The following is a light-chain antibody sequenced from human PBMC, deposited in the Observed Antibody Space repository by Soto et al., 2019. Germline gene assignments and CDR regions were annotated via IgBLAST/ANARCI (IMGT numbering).Light chain of an antibody. CDR3: QQYNSYPWT. V-gene: IGKV1-5*01. Sequence: DIQMTQSPSTLSASVGDRVTITCRASQSVSSWLAWYQQKPGKAPKLLIYDAATLKSGVPSRFSGSEARTEFTLTISSLQPDDFATYYCQQYNSYPWTFGQGTKV. J-gene: IGKJ1*01. CDR1: QSVSSW. CDR2: DAA.